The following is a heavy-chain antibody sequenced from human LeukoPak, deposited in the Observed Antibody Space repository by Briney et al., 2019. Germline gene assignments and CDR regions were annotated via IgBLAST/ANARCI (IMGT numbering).Heavy chain of an antibody. CDR2: IYPGNSDV. D-gene: IGHD1-14*01. J-gene: IGHJ5*02. CDR3: AWRKYFSPLLEP. CDR1: GYSFTTYW. Sequence: GESLKISCKGSGYSFTTYWIGWVRQMPGKGLEWMGIIYPGNSDVQYSPSFQGRVTISADRSINTAYLQWTSLKPSDSAIYYCAWRKYFSPLLEPWGQGTLVTVSS. V-gene: IGHV5-51*01.